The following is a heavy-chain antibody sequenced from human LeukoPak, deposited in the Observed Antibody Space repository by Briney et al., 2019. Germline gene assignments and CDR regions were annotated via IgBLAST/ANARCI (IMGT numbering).Heavy chain of an antibody. Sequence: GGSLRLSCAASGFTFSDYYMSWIRQAPGKGLEWVSYISSSSSYTNYADSVKGRFTISRDNAKNSLYPQMNSLRAEDTAVYYCARVAVAGTLDPWGQGTLVTVSS. D-gene: IGHD6-19*01. CDR3: ARVAVAGTLDP. CDR2: ISSSSSYT. CDR1: GFTFSDYY. V-gene: IGHV3-11*06. J-gene: IGHJ5*02.